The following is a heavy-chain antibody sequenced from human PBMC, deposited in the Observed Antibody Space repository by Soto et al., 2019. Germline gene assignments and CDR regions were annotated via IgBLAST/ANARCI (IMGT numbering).Heavy chain of an antibody. J-gene: IGHJ3*02. CDR1: GFTFSSYS. V-gene: IGHV3-48*02. Sequence: GGSLRLSCAASGFTFSSYSVNWVRQAPGKGLEWVSYISSSSSTIYYADSVKGRFTISRDNAKNSLYLQMNSLRDEDTAVYYCARDRGGSGSYYIQYDAFDIWGQGTMVTVSS. D-gene: IGHD3-10*01. CDR2: ISSSSSTI. CDR3: ARDRGGSGSYYIQYDAFDI.